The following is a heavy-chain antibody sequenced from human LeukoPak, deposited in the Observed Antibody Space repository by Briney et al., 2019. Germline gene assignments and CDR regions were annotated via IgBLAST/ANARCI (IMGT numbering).Heavy chain of an antibody. D-gene: IGHD3-22*01. Sequence: PGGSLRLSCAASGFTFRSYGMQWVRQAPGKGLEWVTLISDDGNNKYYADPVKGRFTISRDNSKNTLNLQMNSLRAEDTAVYYCAGGYYFGDYWGQGTLVTVSS. CDR2: ISDDGNNK. V-gene: IGHV3-30*03. J-gene: IGHJ4*02. CDR3: AGGYYFGDY. CDR1: GFTFRSYG.